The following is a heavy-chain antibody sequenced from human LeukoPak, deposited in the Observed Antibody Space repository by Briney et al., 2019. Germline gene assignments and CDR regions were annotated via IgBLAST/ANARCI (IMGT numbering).Heavy chain of an antibody. Sequence: ASVKVSCKASGYTFTSYYMHWVRQAPGQGLEWMGIINPSGGSTSYAQKFQGRVTMTRDTSTSTVYMELGSLRSEDTAVYYCARAPNVLLWFGESRPYYYGMDVWGQGTTVTVSS. V-gene: IGHV1-46*01. D-gene: IGHD3-10*01. CDR1: GYTFTSYY. J-gene: IGHJ6*02. CDR3: ARAPNVLLWFGESRPYYYGMDV. CDR2: INPSGGST.